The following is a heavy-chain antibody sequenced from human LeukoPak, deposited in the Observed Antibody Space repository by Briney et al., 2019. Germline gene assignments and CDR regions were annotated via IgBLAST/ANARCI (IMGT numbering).Heavy chain of an antibody. CDR2: IYTSGST. D-gene: IGHD6-13*01. Sequence: SETLCLTCTVSGGSISSYYWSWIRQPPGKGLEWIGYIYTSGSTNYNPSPKSRVTISVDTSKNQFSLKLSSVTAADTAVYYCARQPYSSKVDYWGQGTLVTVSS. CDR1: GGSISSYY. V-gene: IGHV4-4*09. J-gene: IGHJ4*02. CDR3: ARQPYSSKVDY.